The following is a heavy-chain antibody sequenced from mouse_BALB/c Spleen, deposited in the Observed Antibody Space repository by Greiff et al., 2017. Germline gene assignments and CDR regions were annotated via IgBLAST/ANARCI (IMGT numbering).Heavy chain of an antibody. CDR1: GYTFSSYW. CDR3: ASLDPRYAMDY. Sequence: VQLQQSGAELVRPGSSVKISCKATGYTFSSYWIEWVKQRPGHGLEWIGEILPGSGSTNYNEKFKGKATFTADTSSNTAYMQLSSLTSEDSAVYYCASLDPRYAMDYWGQGTSVTVSS. V-gene: IGHV1-9*01. CDR2: ILPGSGST. J-gene: IGHJ4*01.